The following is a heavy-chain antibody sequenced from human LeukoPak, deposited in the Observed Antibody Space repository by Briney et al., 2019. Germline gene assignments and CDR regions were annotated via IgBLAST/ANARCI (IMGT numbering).Heavy chain of an antibody. D-gene: IGHD3-10*01. CDR2: INHSGST. Sequence: SETLSLTCAVYGVSFNDYIWSWIRQSPGKGLEWVGEINHSGSTNYNPSFKSRAIISVETSKNQFSLKLSSVTAADTAMYYCTRANGYGLMDYWGQGTLVTVSS. CDR1: GVSFNDYI. V-gene: IGHV4-34*01. CDR3: TRANGYGLMDY. J-gene: IGHJ4*02.